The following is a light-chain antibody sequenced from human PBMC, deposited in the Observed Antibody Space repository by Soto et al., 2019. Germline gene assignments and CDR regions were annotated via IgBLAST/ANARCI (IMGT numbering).Light chain of an antibody. V-gene: IGLV2-14*01. J-gene: IGLJ1*01. CDR3: TSYRTYSGV. CDR2: DVS. Sequence: QSALTQPASVSGSPGQSITISCTGTSGDIGASNYVSWYQQFPDKAPKLIIYDVSDRPSGVSTRFSGSKSGNTASLTISGLQPEDEADYYCTSYRTYSGVSGTGTKVTVL. CDR1: SGDIGASNY.